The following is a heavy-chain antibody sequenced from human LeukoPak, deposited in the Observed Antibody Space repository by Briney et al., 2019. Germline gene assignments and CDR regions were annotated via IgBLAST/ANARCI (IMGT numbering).Heavy chain of an antibody. V-gene: IGHV3-23*01. D-gene: IGHD2/OR15-2a*01. CDR2: ISASGGGT. J-gene: IGHJ4*02. Sequence: EGSLRLSCAASEFIFSSYGMSWVRQAPGKGLEWVSAISASGGGTYYADSVKGRFTISRDNSRNTLYLEMNSLRAEDTAIYYCAKEPTPGALLYGPFDYWGQGTLVTVSS. CDR1: EFIFSSYG. CDR3: AKEPTPGALLYGPFDY.